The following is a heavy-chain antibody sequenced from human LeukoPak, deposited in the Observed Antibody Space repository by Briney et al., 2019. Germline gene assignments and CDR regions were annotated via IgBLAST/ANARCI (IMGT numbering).Heavy chain of an antibody. J-gene: IGHJ5*02. CDR2: IYYSGST. D-gene: IGHD6-13*01. Sequence: SETLSLTCTVSGGSISSGDYYWSWIRQPPGKGLEWIGYIYYSGSTYYNPSLKSRVTISVDTSKNQFSLKLSSVTAADMAVYYCARVKAAAATRWFDPWGQGTLVTVSS. CDR3: ARVKAAAATRWFDP. CDR1: GGSISSGDYY. V-gene: IGHV4-30-4*08.